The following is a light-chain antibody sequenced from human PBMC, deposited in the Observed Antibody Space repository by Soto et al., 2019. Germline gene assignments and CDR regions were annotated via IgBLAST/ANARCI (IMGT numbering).Light chain of an antibody. J-gene: IGLJ1*01. CDR2: GVS. V-gene: IGLV2-14*01. CDR3: FSYTSSGTYV. Sequence: QSVLAQPASVSGSPGQSITISRTGTSSDVGNYKYVSWYQQHPGKAPRLMIYGVSNRPSGVSNRFSGSKSGNTASLTISGLQAEDETDYYCFSYTSSGTYVFGTGTKVTVL. CDR1: SSDVGNYKY.